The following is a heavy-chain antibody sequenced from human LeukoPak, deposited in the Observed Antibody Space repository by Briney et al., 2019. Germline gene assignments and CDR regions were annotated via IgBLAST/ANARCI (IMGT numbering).Heavy chain of an antibody. CDR2: ISGSGGTT. D-gene: IGHD3-16*01. CDR1: GFTFSTYG. V-gene: IGHV3-23*01. CDR3: AKSWLRLGGNY. J-gene: IGHJ4*02. Sequence: PGGSLRLSCAASGFTFSTYGMSWVRQAPGKGLEWVSGISGSGGTTYYADSVKGRFTISRDNSKNTLYLQMNSLTAEDTAIYHCAKSWLRLGGNYWGQGTLVTVSS.